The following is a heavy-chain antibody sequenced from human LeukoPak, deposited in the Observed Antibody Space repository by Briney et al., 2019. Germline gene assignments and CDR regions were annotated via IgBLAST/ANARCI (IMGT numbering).Heavy chain of an antibody. Sequence: SETLSLTCAVYGGSFSGYYWSWIRQPPGKGLEWIGEINHSGSTNYNPSLKSRVTISVDTSQKQFSLKLSSVTAADTAVYYCARHSPPKGYDSSGYYYSSAFDIWGQGTMVTVSS. V-gene: IGHV4-34*01. D-gene: IGHD3-22*01. CDR3: ARHSPPKGYDSSGYYYSSAFDI. J-gene: IGHJ3*02. CDR2: INHSGST. CDR1: GGSFSGYY.